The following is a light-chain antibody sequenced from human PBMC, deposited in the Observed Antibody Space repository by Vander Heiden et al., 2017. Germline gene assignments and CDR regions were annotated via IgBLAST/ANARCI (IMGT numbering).Light chain of an antibody. CDR1: SYNIGAGYD. CDR2: GNN. V-gene: IGLV1-40*01. J-gene: IGLJ1*01. CDR3: QSYDSGPYV. Sequence: QPVLTQPPSVSGAPGQRVTISCTGTSYNIGAGYDVYWYQQLPGTAPKLIIYGNNNRPSGVPDRFSGSKSGTSASLAITGLQAEDEADYYCQSYDSGPYVFGTGTRVTVL.